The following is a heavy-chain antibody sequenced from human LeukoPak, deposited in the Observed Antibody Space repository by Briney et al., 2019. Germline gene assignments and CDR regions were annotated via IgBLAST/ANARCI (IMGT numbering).Heavy chain of an antibody. CDR1: GFTFSSYA. CDR3: AQTRTSIVGATKSEAWFDP. D-gene: IGHD1-26*01. J-gene: IGHJ5*02. CDR2: ISYDGSNK. V-gene: IGHV3-30-3*01. Sequence: GRSLRLSCAASGFTFSSYAMHWVRQAPGKGLEWVAVISYDGSNKYYADSVKGRFTISRDNSKNTLYLQMNSLRAEDTAVYYCAQTRTSIVGATKSEAWFDPWGQGTLVTVSS.